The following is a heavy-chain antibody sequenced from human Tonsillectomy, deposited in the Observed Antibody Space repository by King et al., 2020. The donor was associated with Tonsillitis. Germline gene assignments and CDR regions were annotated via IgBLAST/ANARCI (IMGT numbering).Heavy chain of an antibody. J-gene: IGHJ4*02. Sequence: VQLVESGGGVVQPGRSLRLSCAASGFTFSSYGMHWVRQAPGKGLEWVAVISYDGSNKYYADSGNGRFTISRDNSKNTLYLQLNSQRAEDTAVYYCAKDTSGYFDYWGQGTLVTVSS. D-gene: IGHD7-27*01. CDR1: GFTFSSYG. CDR2: ISYDGSNK. CDR3: AKDTSGYFDY. V-gene: IGHV3-30*18.